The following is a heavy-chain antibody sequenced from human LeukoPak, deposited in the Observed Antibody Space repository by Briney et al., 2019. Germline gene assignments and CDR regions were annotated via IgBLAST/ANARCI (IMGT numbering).Heavy chain of an antibody. V-gene: IGHV3-53*05. Sequence: GGSLRLSCAASGFTVSSNYMSWVRQAPGKGLEWVSVIYSGGSTYYADSVKGRFTISRDNAKNSLYLQMNSLRAEDTALYYCAKARGSYDAFDIWGQGTMVTVSS. D-gene: IGHD5-18*01. J-gene: IGHJ3*02. CDR3: AKARGSYDAFDI. CDR1: GFTVSSNY. CDR2: IYSGGST.